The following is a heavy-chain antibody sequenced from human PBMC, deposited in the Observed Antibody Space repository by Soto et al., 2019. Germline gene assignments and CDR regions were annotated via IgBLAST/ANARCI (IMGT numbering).Heavy chain of an antibody. V-gene: IGHV1-69*13. CDR1: GGTFSSYA. Sequence: SVKVSCKASGGTFSSYAISWMRQAPGQGLEWMGGIIPIFGTANYAQKFQGRVTITADESTSTAYMELSSLRSEDTAVYYCAVAYYYGSGSWGDAFDIWGQGTMVTVSS. J-gene: IGHJ3*02. CDR2: IIPIFGTA. CDR3: AVAYYYGSGSWGDAFDI. D-gene: IGHD3-10*01.